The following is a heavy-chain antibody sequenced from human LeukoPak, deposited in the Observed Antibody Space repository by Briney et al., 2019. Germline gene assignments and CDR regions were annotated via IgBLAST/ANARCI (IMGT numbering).Heavy chain of an antibody. V-gene: IGHV5-51*01. Sequence: GESLKISCKASGYSLINHWIGRVRQMPGKGLDWMGIIYPGNADATYSPSFQGQVTISADKSTTTVYLQWSSLKASDTAMYYCARQGSYDNSGYSFDYWGQGTLVTVSS. J-gene: IGHJ4*02. D-gene: IGHD3-22*01. CDR3: ARQGSYDNSGYSFDY. CDR2: IYPGNADA. CDR1: GYSLINHW.